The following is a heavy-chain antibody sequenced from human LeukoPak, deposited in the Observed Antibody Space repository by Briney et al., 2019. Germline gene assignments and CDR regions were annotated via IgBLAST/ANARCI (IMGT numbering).Heavy chain of an antibody. J-gene: IGHJ6*03. CDR1: GFTFSSYA. V-gene: IGHV3-30-3*01. Sequence: GTSLRLSCAASGFTFSSYAMHWVRQAPGKGLEWVAVISYDGSNKYYADSVKGRFTISRDNAKNSLYLQMNSLRAEDTAVYYCARGVRRFLEWVSMDVWGKGTTVTVSS. D-gene: IGHD3-3*01. CDR2: ISYDGSNK. CDR3: ARGVRRFLEWVSMDV.